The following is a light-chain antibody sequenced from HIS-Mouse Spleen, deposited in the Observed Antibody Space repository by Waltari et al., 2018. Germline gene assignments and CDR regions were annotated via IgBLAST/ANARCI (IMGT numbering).Light chain of an antibody. CDR3: CSCAGSSTLV. V-gene: IGLV2-23*01. CDR1: SSDDGSYNL. J-gene: IGLJ2*01. Sequence: ALTHPASVSASPAQSTTISCTATSSDDGSYNLSSWYQQHQGKAPKLMIFEGRMRPSGVSNRVSGSKSSNTASLTISGLQAEDEADYYYCSCAGSSTLVFGGGTKLTVL. CDR2: EGR.